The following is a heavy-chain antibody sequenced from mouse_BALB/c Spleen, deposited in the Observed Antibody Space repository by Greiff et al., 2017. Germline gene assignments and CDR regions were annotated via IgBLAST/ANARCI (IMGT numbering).Heavy chain of an antibody. V-gene: IGHV3-2*02. D-gene: IGHD1-2*01. CDR1: GYSITSDYA. J-gene: IGHJ2*01. CDR2: ISYSGST. Sequence: DVQLQESGPGLVKPSQSLSLTCTVTGYSITSDYAWNWIRQFPGNKLEWMGYISYSGSTSYNPSLKSRISITRDTSKNQFFLQLNSVTTEDTATYYCARKKTTATSHFDYWGQGTTLTVSS. CDR3: ARKKTTATSHFDY.